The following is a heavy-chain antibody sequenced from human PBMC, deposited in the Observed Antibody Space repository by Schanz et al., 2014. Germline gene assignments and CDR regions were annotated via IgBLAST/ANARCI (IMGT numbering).Heavy chain of an antibody. V-gene: IGHV3-72*01. CDR3: ARAAYSHGLDV. D-gene: IGHD3-16*01. Sequence: EVQLVESGGCLIHPGGSLRLSCAVSGFTVNTNYMTWVRQAPGKGLEWVARIKNTFNSYTTEYAASVKGRFSISRDDSKSSLYLQMNSLKTEDTAVYFCARAAYSHGLDVWGRGTTVTVSS. J-gene: IGHJ6*02. CDR2: IKNTFNSYTT. CDR1: GFTVNTNY.